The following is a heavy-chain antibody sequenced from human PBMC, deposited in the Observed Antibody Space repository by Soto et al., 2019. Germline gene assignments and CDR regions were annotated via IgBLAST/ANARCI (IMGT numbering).Heavy chain of an antibody. CDR3: ARDALTGRYYDFWSGYAGYYYYGMDV. V-gene: IGHV1-18*01. CDR2: XXXYNGKT. J-gene: IGHJ6*02. CDR1: GYTFTSYG. Sequence: GASVKVSCKASGYTFTSYGISWVRQAPXXGXXXXXXXXXYNGKTNYAQKLQGRVTMTTDXXTXTXXMXXXXXXXDDTAVYYCARDALTGRYYDFWSGYAGYYYYGMDVWGQGTTVTVSS. D-gene: IGHD3-3*01.